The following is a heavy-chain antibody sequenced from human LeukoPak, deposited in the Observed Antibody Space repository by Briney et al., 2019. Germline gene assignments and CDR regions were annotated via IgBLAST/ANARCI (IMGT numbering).Heavy chain of an antibody. CDR2: ISGYSGNT. CDR3: ATGGYYYDSSGYYPGAFDI. CDR1: GYTFTNYG. V-gene: IGHV1-18*01. J-gene: IGHJ3*02. Sequence: ASVKVSCKASGYTFTNYGISWVRQAPGQGLEWMGWISGYSGNTNYAQKVQGRVTMTTDTSTSTAYMELRSLRSEDTAVYYCATGGYYYDSSGYYPGAFDIWGQGTMVTVSS. D-gene: IGHD3-22*01.